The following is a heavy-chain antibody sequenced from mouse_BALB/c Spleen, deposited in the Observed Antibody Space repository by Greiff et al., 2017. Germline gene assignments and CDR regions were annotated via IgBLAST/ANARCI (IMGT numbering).Heavy chain of an antibody. Sequence: EVQVVESGGGLVKPGGSLKLSCAASGFTFSSYAMSWVRQTPEKRLEWVASISSGGSTYYPDSVKGRFTISRDNARNILYLQMSSLRSEDTAMYYCARGQGAFDDWGQGTTLTVSS. V-gene: IGHV5-6-5*01. J-gene: IGHJ2*01. CDR3: ARGQGAFDD. CDR1: GFTFSSYA. CDR2: ISSGGST.